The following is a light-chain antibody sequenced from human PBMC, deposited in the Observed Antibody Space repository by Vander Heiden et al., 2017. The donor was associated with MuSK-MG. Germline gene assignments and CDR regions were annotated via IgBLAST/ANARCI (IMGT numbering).Light chain of an antibody. CDR1: QSVSSSY. J-gene: IGKJ2*01. CDR2: GAS. V-gene: IGKV3-20*01. Sequence: EIVLTQSPGTLSLSPGERATLSCRASQSVSSSYLAWYQQKPGQAPRLLIYGASSRATGIPDRFSGSGSGTDFTLTSRLEPEDFAVYYCQQDGSSGSFGQGTKLEIK. CDR3: QQDGSSGS.